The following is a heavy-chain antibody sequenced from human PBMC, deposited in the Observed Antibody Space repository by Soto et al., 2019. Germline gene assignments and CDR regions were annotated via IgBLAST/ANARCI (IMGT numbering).Heavy chain of an antibody. CDR3: ARLSSSSGWLPEHYFDY. D-gene: IGHD6-19*01. CDR1: GYTFTSYA. V-gene: IGHV1-3*01. J-gene: IGHJ4*02. CDR2: INAGNGNT. Sequence: GASVKVSCKASGYTFTSYAMHWVRQAPGQRLEWMGWINAGNGNTKYSQKFQGRVTITRDTSASTAYMELSSLRSEDTAVYYCARLSSSSGWLPEHYFDYWGQGTLVTVSS.